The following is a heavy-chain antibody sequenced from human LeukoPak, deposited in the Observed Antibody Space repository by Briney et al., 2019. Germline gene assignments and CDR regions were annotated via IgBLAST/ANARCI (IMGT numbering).Heavy chain of an antibody. Sequence: SSETLSLTCTVSGGSISSYYWGWIRQPPGKGLEWIGSIYYSGSTYYNPSLKSRVTMSVDLSKNQFSLRLTSVTAADTAVYFCARITGDQKNYWGQGTLVTVSS. CDR2: IYYSGST. D-gene: IGHD7-27*01. CDR1: GGSISSYY. V-gene: IGHV4-39*07. CDR3: ARITGDQKNY. J-gene: IGHJ4*02.